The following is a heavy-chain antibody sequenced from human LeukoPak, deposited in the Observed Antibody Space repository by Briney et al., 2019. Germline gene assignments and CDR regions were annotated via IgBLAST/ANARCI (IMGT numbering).Heavy chain of an antibody. V-gene: IGHV3-9*01. CDR2: ISWNSGSI. D-gene: IGHD2-21*01. J-gene: IGHJ4*02. CDR1: GFTFDDYA. Sequence: PGRSLRLSCAASGFTFDDYAMHWVRQAPGKGLEWVSGISWNSGSIGYADSVKGRFTISRDNAKNSLYLQMNSLRAEDTALYYCASYSPGATYFDYWGQGTLVTVSS. CDR3: ASYSPGATYFDY.